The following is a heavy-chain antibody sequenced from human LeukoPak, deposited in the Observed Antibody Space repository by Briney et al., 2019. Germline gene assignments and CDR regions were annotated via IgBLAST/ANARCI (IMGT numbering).Heavy chain of an antibody. J-gene: IGHJ6*02. CDR3: ARQDGSGSTPYYYYGMDV. CDR2: IYPGDSDT. CDR1: GYSFTSYW. V-gene: IGHV5-51*01. D-gene: IGHD3-10*01. Sequence: GESLKISCKGSGYSFTSYWIGWVRQMPGKGLEWIGIIYPGDSDTRYSPSFQGQVTISADKPISTAYLQWSSLKASDTAMYYCARQDGSGSTPYYYYGMDVWGQGTTVTVSS.